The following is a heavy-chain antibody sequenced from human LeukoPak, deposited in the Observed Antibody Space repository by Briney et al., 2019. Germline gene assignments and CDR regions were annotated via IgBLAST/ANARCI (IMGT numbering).Heavy chain of an antibody. CDR3: AGSYDILTGLVDY. D-gene: IGHD3-9*01. CDR1: GFTFSSYD. Sequence: GGSLRLSCAASGFTFSSYDMHWVRHATGKGLEWVSAIGTAGDTYYPGSVKGRFTISRDNSKNTLYLQMNSLRAEDTAVYYCAGSYDILTGLVDYWGQGTLVTVSS. J-gene: IGHJ4*02. CDR2: IGTAGDT. V-gene: IGHV3-13*01.